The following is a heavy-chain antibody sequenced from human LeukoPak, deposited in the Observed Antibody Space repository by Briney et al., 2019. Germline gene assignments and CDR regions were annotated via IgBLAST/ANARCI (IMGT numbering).Heavy chain of an antibody. V-gene: IGHV3-21*01. J-gene: IGHJ6*02. CDR3: ARDTKVRYCSGGSCFLDYYYGMDV. D-gene: IGHD2-15*01. CDR1: GFTFSSYS. CDR2: ISSSSSYI. Sequence: GGSLRLSCAASGFTFSSYSMNWVRQAPGKGLEWVSSISSSSSYIYYADSVKGRFTISRDNAKNSLYLQMNSLRAEDTAVYYCARDTKVRYCSGGSCFLDYYYGMDVWGQGTTVTVSS.